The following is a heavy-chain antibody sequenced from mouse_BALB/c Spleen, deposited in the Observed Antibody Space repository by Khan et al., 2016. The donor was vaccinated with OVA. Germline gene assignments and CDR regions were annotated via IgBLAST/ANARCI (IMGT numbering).Heavy chain of an antibody. J-gene: IGHJ2*01. Sequence: QVQLKESGAELAKPGASVKMSCKASGYTFTTYWMHWVKQRPGQGLEWIGYINPTSGYTDYNEKFKDRATLSADRSSSTVYMQLSSLTSEDSAVYYSTRDRIDYWGQGTTLTVSS. CDR2: INPTSGYT. CDR1: GYTFTTYW. V-gene: IGHV1-7*01. CDR3: TRDRIDY.